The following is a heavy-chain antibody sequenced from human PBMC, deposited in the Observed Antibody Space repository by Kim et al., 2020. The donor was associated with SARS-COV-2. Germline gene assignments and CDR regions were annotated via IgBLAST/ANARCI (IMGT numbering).Heavy chain of an antibody. CDR3: ATLGNGITMIVVVIKDGMDV. Sequence: GGSLRLSCAASGFTFSSYAMSWVRQAPGKGLEWVSAISGSGGSTYYADSVKGRFTISRDNSKNTLYLQMNSLRAEDTAVYYCATLGNGITMIVVVIKDGMDVWGQGTTVTVSS. CDR2: ISGSGGST. CDR1: GFTFSSYA. J-gene: IGHJ6*02. D-gene: IGHD3-22*01. V-gene: IGHV3-23*01.